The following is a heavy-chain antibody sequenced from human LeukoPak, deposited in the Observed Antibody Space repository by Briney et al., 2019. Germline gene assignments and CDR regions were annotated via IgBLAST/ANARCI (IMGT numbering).Heavy chain of an antibody. CDR1: GFTFDDYA. CDR2: ISGDGGST. CDR3: AKDTPGGYDYPV. D-gene: IGHD5-12*01. J-gene: IGHJ4*02. V-gene: IGHV3-43*02. Sequence: QPGGSLRLSCAASGFTFDDYAMHWVRPAPGKGLEWISLISGDGGSTYYADSVKGRFTVSRDNSKNSLFLQMNSLRTEDTAFYYCAKDTPGGYDYPVWGQGTLVTVSS.